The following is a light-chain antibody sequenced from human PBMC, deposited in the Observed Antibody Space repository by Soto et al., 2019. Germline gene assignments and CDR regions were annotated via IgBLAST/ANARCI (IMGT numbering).Light chain of an antibody. Sequence: QSALTQPPSASGSPGQSVTISCTGTSSDVGGYNYVSWYQQHPSKAPELMIYEVSNRPSGVPDRFSGSKSGNTASLTVSGLQAEDDADYYCSSYAGSNNWVFGGGTKLTVL. CDR2: EVS. J-gene: IGLJ3*02. CDR3: SSYAGSNNWV. CDR1: SSDVGGYNY. V-gene: IGLV2-8*01.